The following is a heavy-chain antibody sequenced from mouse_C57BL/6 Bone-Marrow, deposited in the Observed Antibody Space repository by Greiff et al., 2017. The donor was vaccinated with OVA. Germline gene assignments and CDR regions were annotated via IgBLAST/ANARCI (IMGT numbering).Heavy chain of an antibody. CDR3: ARWYYGSRPYAMDY. CDR2: IHPNSGST. CDR1: GYTFTSYW. V-gene: IGHV1-64*01. Sequence: QVQLQQPGAELVKPGASVKLSCKASGYTFTSYWMHWVKQRPGQGLEWIGMIHPNSGSTNYSEKFKSKATLTVDKSSSTAYMQLSSLTSEDSAVYYCARWYYGSRPYAMDYWGQGTSVTVSS. J-gene: IGHJ4*01. D-gene: IGHD1-1*01.